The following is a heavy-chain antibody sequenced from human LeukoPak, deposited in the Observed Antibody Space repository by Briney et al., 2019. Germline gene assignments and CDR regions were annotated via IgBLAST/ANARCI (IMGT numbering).Heavy chain of an antibody. CDR3: ARDVPYLYYYDSSGYGASFDY. D-gene: IGHD3-22*01. CDR2: INPNSGGT. V-gene: IGHV1-2*02. J-gene: IGHJ4*02. Sequence: ASVKVSCKASGYTFTGYYMHWVRQAPGQGLEWMGWINPNSGGTNYAQKFQGRVTMTRDTSISTAYMELSRLRSDDTAVYYCARDVPYLYYYDSSGYGASFDYWGQGTLVTVSS. CDR1: GYTFTGYY.